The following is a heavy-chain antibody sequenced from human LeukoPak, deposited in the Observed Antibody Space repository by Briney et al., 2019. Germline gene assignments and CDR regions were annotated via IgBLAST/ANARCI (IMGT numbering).Heavy chain of an antibody. V-gene: IGHV4-34*01. Sequence: KPSETLSLTCAVYGGSFSGYYWSWIRQPPGKGLEWIGEINHSGSTNYNPSLKCRVTISVDTSKNQFSLKLSSVTAADTAVYYCARAGATGRGTFDYWGQGTLVTVSS. CDR2: INHSGST. J-gene: IGHJ4*02. CDR1: GGSFSGYY. CDR3: ARAGATGRGTFDY. D-gene: IGHD1-14*01.